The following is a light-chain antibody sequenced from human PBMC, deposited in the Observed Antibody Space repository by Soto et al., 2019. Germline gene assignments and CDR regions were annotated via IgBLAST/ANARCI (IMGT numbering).Light chain of an antibody. Sequence: QSVLTQPPSVSGAPGQRVTISCSGSSSNIGAGFDVHWYKHLPGTAPKLLIYSNNNRPSGVPDQFSGSKSGTSASLAITGVQAEDEADYYCSSYAGSNNLVFGGGTKLTVL. CDR2: SNN. CDR3: SSYAGSNNLV. CDR1: SSNIGAGFD. J-gene: IGLJ2*01. V-gene: IGLV1-40*01.